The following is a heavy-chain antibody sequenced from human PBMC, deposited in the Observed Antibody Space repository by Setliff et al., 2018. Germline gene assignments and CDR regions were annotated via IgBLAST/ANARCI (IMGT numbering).Heavy chain of an antibody. CDR3: ARGRAGHSGH. CDR2: IYYSGSTS. Sequence: TLSLTCTVSGGSISSGGYYLSWIRQHPGKGLEWIGYIYYSGSTSYYNPSLKSRVTISVDTSKNQFSLKLSSVTAADTAVYYCARGRAGHSGHWGQGTLVTVSS. V-gene: IGHV4-31*03. D-gene: IGHD6-19*01. CDR1: GGSISSGGYY. J-gene: IGHJ4*02.